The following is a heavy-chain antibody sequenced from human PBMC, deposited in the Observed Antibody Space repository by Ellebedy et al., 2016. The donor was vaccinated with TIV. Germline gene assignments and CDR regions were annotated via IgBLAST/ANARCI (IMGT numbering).Heavy chain of an antibody. CDR2: ISSSSSTI. Sequence: GESLKISXAASGFTFSSYSMNWVRQAPGKGLEWVSYISSSSSTIYYADSVKGRFTISRDNAKNSLYLQMNSLRAEDTAVYYCARVTAPTGIAAYRGYWGQGTLVTVSS. J-gene: IGHJ4*02. CDR3: ARVTAPTGIAAYRGY. CDR1: GFTFSSYS. D-gene: IGHD6-13*01. V-gene: IGHV3-48*04.